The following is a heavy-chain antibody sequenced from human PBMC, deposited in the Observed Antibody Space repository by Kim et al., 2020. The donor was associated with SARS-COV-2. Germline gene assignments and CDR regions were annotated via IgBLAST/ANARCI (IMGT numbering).Heavy chain of an antibody. CDR1: GFTFSSYA. D-gene: IGHD3-16*01. CDR3: ARDKRYVDNWSTYHYYYGMDV. CDR2: ISCAGSNK. J-gene: IGHJ6*04. Sequence: GGSLRLSCAASGFTFSSYAMNWVRQAPGKGLEWVSAISCAGSNKYYADSVKGRFTLSRDNSKNTLYLQMNSLRAEDTAVYYCARDKRYVDNWSTYHYYYGMDVWGEGTTVTVSS. V-gene: IGHV3-30*04.